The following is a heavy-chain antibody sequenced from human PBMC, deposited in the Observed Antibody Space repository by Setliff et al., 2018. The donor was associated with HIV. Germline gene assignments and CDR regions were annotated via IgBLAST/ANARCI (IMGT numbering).Heavy chain of an antibody. D-gene: IGHD4-17*01. V-gene: IGHV1-18*01. CDR2: ISAYNGNT. CDR3: AREPTTPVSHYYYYGMDV. J-gene: IGHJ6*02. Sequence: ASVKVSCKASGYTFTSYGMSWVRQAPGQGLEWMGWISAYNGNTHYAQKLQGRVTITRDASASTAYMELSSLRSEDTAVYYCAREPTTPVSHYYYYGMDVWGQGTTVTVSS. CDR1: GYTFTSYG.